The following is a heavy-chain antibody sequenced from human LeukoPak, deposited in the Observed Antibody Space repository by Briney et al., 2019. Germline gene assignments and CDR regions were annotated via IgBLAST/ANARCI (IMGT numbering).Heavy chain of an antibody. D-gene: IGHD1-1*01. CDR2: IKPDGSET. CDR3: ADNLSR. Sequence: GGSLRLSCVASRFTFSNHYMSWVRQAPGKGLEWVATIKPDGSETFYVDSVKGRFTVSRDNAKNSLYLQMSSLRAEDTAVYYCADNLSRWGQGTLVTVSS. CDR1: RFTFSNHY. J-gene: IGHJ4*02. V-gene: IGHV3-7*01.